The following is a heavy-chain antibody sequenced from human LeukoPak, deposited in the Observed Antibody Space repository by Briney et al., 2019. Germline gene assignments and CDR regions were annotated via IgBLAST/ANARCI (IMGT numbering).Heavy chain of an antibody. CDR3: AKDMVEGQQPFDY. CDR1: GFTFITYN. CDR2: ISTTGNYI. J-gene: IGHJ4*02. D-gene: IGHD6-13*01. V-gene: IGHV3-21*04. Sequence: PGGSLRLSCAASGFTFITYNMNWVRQAPGKGLEWVSSISTTGNYIYYADSVKGRFTISRDNAKNSLYLQMNSLRAEDTAVYYCAKDMVEGQQPFDYWGQGTLVTVSS.